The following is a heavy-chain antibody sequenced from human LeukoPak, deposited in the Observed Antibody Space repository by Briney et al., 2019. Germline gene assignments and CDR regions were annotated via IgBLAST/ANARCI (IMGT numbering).Heavy chain of an antibody. J-gene: IGHJ4*02. CDR1: GDTFTGYY. CDR3: AGSSSSGFKDY. Sequence: ASVKVSCKASGDTFTGYYLHWVRQAPGQGLEWLGWINPKSGGTNYAQRFQARVTMTWDTSISTAYMELGSLRSDDAAVYYCAGSSSSGFKDYWGQGTLVTVSS. CDR2: INPKSGGT. D-gene: IGHD3-22*01. V-gene: IGHV1-2*02.